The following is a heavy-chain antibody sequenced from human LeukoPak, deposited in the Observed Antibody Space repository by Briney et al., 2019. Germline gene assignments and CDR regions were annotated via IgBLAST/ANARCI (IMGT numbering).Heavy chain of an antibody. CDR3: ARVAVAGPDY. Sequence: GGSLRLSCAASGFTFSSYGMHWVRQAPGKGLEWVSVIYSGGSTYYADSVKGRFTISRDNSKNTLYLQMNSLRAEDTAVYYCARVAVAGPDYWGQGTLVTVSS. CDR1: GFTFSSYG. CDR2: IYSGGST. D-gene: IGHD6-19*01. J-gene: IGHJ4*02. V-gene: IGHV3-66*01.